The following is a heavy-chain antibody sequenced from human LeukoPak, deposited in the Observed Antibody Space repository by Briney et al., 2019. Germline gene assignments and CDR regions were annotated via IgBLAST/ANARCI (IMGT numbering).Heavy chain of an antibody. CDR1: GFTFSSYG. V-gene: IGHV3-30*03. J-gene: IGHJ4*02. D-gene: IGHD6-13*01. CDR2: ISYDGSNK. Sequence: PGGSLRLSCAASGFTFSSYGMHWVRQAPGKGLEWVAVISYDGSNKYYADSVKGRFTISRDNSKNTLYLQMNSLRAEDTAVYYCATDRSIGQQLVWLYYWGQGTLVTVSS. CDR3: ATDRSIGQQLVWLYY.